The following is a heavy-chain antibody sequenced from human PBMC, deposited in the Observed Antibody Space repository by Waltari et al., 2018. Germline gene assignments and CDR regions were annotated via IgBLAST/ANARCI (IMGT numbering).Heavy chain of an antibody. D-gene: IGHD3-22*01. CDR1: GFPLSSGGVG. Sequence: QITLKESGPTLVKPTQTLTLTCSFSGFPLSSGGVGVGWIRQPPGKALEWLALIYWNDDKRYSASLKNRLTITKDTSKNQVFLTMTNMDPVDTATYYCAHGGYYIDSRGYEYFQYWGQGTLVVVSS. CDR3: AHGGYYIDSRGYEYFQY. CDR2: IYWNDDK. V-gene: IGHV2-5*01. J-gene: IGHJ1*01.